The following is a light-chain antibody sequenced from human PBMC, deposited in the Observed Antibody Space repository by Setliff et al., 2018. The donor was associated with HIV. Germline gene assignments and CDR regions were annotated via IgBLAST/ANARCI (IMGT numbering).Light chain of an antibody. J-gene: IGLJ3*02. V-gene: IGLV2-23*02. CDR2: QVT. CDR3: SSYAGVSNVL. CDR1: NSDLGSYDL. Sequence: QSVLTQPASVSGSLGQSIIISCTGTNSDLGSYDLVSWFQQHPGKAPKLIIYQVTKSPSGVSNRFSGSKTGNTASLTISGLQADDEADYYCSSYAGVSNVLFGGGTRSPS.